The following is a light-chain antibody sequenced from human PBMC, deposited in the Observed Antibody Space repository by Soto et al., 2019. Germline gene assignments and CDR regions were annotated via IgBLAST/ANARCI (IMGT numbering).Light chain of an antibody. CDR1: QSISTW. CDR2: DAS. Sequence: DIQMTQSPYTLSASVGDTVTVTCRASQSISTWLAWYQQKPGKAPKLLIYDASSLESGVPSRFSGSGSGTEFTLTISSLRPDDFATYYCQQYNGYSGTFGQGTKVDIK. J-gene: IGKJ1*01. CDR3: QQYNGYSGT. V-gene: IGKV1-5*01.